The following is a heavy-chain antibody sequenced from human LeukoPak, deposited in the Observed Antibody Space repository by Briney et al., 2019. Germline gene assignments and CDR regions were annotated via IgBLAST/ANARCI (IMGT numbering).Heavy chain of an antibody. V-gene: IGHV1-69*05. CDR2: IIPIFGRA. J-gene: IGHJ5*02. D-gene: IGHD2/OR15-2a*01. CDR1: GGTFISYA. Sequence: ASXXVSCKASGGTFISYAISWVRQAPGQGLEWMGRIIPIFGRANYAQKFQGRVTITTDESTSTAYMELSSLRSEDTAVYYCARDHFRHIQAHNWFDPWGQGTLVTVSS. CDR3: ARDHFRHIQAHNWFDP.